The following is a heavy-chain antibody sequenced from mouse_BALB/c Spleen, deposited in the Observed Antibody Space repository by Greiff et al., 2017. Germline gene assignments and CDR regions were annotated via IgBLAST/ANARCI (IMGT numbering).Heavy chain of an antibody. Sequence: EVKLVESGGGLVKPGGSLKLSCAASGFTFSSYAMSWVRQTPEKRLEWVASISSGGSTYYPDSVQGRFTISRDNARNILYLQMSSLRSEDTAMYYCARESTMISFDYWGQGTTLTVSS. CDR1: GFTFSSYA. J-gene: IGHJ2*01. V-gene: IGHV5-6-5*01. CDR3: ARESTMISFDY. D-gene: IGHD2-4*01. CDR2: ISSGGST.